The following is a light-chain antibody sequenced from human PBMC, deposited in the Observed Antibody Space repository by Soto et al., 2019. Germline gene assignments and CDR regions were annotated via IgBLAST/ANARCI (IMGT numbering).Light chain of an antibody. CDR1: QSISSS. CDR3: HQYNGWPRT. CDR2: GAS. V-gene: IGKV3-15*01. Sequence: EIVMTQSPATLSVSAGERVTLSCRASQSISSSLAWYQQKPGQAPSLLFYGASTRASGVPARFSGSGSGTEFTLTISSLQSEDFAVYYRHQYNGWPRTFGQGTKVEI. J-gene: IGKJ1*01.